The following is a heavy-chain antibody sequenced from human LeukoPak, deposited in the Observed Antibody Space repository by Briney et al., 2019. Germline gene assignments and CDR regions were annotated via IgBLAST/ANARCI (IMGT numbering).Heavy chain of an antibody. CDR2: MYHSGNT. D-gene: IGHD4/OR15-4a*01. V-gene: IGHV4-38-2*01. Sequence: SETLSLTCAVSSYSISSGYYWGWIRQPPGKGLEWIGSMYHSGNTYYNPSLKSRVTISVDTSKNQFSLKVNSVTAADTAVYYCARLWWSKGTCEYWGQGTLVTVSS. CDR3: ARLWWSKGTCEY. J-gene: IGHJ4*02. CDR1: SYSISSGYY.